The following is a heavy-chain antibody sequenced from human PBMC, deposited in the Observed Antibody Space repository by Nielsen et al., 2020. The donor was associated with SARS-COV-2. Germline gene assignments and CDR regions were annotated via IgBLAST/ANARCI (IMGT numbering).Heavy chain of an antibody. D-gene: IGHD6-6*01. CDR3: ARDYKRLYSSSSTGWFDP. V-gene: IGHV1-69*13. CDR1: GGTFSSYA. J-gene: IGHJ5*02. CDR2: IIPIFGTA. Sequence: SVKVSCKASGGTFSSYAISWVRQAPGQGLEWMGGIIPIFGTANYAQKFQGRVTITADESTSTAYMELSSLRSEDTAVYYCARDYKRLYSSSSTGWFDPWGQGTLVTVS.